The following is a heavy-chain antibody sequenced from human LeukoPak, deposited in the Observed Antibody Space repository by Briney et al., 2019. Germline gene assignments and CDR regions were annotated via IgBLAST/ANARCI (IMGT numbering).Heavy chain of an antibody. V-gene: IGHV4-39*01. CDR2: IYYSGST. J-gene: IGHJ4*02. CDR1: GGSISSSVYY. Sequence: KPSETLSLTCTVSGGSISSSVYYWDWIRQPPGKGLEWIGSIYYSGSTYYNPSLKSRVAISVDTSKNQFSLKLSSVTAADTAVYSCATADHSSGYYQSDYWGQGTLVTVSS. CDR3: ATADHSSGYYQSDY. D-gene: IGHD3-22*01.